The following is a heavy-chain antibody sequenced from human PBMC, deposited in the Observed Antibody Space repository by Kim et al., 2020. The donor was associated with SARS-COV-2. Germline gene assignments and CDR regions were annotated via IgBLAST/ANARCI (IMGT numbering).Heavy chain of an antibody. CDR1: GFTFKNYD. Sequence: GGSLRLSCAASGFTFKNYDMTWVRQAPGKGLQWVASISGSGGGTYYADSMKGRFIISRDNSKNTLYLEVKNVRAEDTAQYFCAKVAPPSYMALTEGDIDVGGQGTAAAVS. CDR3: AKVAPPSYMALTEGDIDV. J-gene: IGHJ6*02. V-gene: IGHV3-23*01. D-gene: IGHD4-4*01. CDR2: ISGSGGGT.